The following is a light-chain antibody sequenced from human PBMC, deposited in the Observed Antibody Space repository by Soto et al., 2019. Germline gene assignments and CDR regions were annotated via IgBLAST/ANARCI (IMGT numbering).Light chain of an antibody. Sequence: ELVLTQSPGTLSLSPGERATLSCRASQSITSSYLAWYQQKPGQAPRLLIYGASSRATGIPDRFSGRGSGTDFTLTINRLEPVDFAVYYCQQYGSSPMYTFGQGTKLEIK. CDR1: QSITSSY. CDR2: GAS. V-gene: IGKV3-20*01. J-gene: IGKJ2*01. CDR3: QQYGSSPMYT.